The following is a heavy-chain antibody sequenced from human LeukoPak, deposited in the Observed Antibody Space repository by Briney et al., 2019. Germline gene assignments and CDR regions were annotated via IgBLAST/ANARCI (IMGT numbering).Heavy chain of an antibody. CDR3: ATDSPYCSSTSCYYAY. CDR1: GYTLTELS. J-gene: IGHJ4*02. Sequence: ASVKVSCKVSGYTLTELSMHWVRQAPGKGLEWMGGFNPEDGETIYAQKFQGRVTMTEDTSTDTAYMELSSLRSKDTAVYYCATDSPYCSSTSCYYAYWGQGTLVTVSS. D-gene: IGHD2-2*01. CDR2: FNPEDGET. V-gene: IGHV1-24*01.